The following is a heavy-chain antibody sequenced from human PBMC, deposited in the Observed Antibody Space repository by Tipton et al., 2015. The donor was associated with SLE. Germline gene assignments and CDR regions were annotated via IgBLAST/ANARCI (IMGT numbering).Heavy chain of an antibody. J-gene: IGHJ4*02. CDR1: AGSISDDTYY. V-gene: IGHV4-39*07. CDR2: VHYSGST. D-gene: IGHD3-10*01. Sequence: TLSLTCTVSAGSISDDTYYWGWIRQPPGKGLEWIGTVHYSGSTYYNPSLKSRVTISVDTSKNQFSLKLSSVTAADTAVYYCARETSPRSGSSHFDYWGQGTLVTVSS. CDR3: ARETSPRSGSSHFDY.